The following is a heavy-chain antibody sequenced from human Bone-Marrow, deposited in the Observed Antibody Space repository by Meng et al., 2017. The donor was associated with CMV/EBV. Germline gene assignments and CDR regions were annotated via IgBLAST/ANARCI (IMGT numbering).Heavy chain of an antibody. CDR2: INPNSGDT. Sequence: ASVKVSCKTSGYTFTSYEISWVRQATGQGLEWMGRINPNSGDTGYAQKFQGRVTLTRKTSINTAYMELNNLRSEDTAVYYCARGRSFGGDWGQGTLVTVSS. D-gene: IGHD3-16*01. CDR3: ARGRSFGGD. J-gene: IGHJ4*02. V-gene: IGHV1-8*01. CDR1: GYTFTSYE.